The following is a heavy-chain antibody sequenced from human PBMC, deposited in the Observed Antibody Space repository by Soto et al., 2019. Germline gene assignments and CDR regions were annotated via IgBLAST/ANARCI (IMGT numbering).Heavy chain of an antibody. V-gene: IGHV5-10-1*01. Sequence: GASLKISCKGSGYSFTSYWISWVRQMPGKGLEWMGRIDPSDSYTNYSPSFQGHVTISADKSISTAYLQWSSLKASDTAMYYCARREYCSSTSCYYYYYYGMDVWGQGTTVTVSS. CDR2: IDPSDSYT. CDR3: ARREYCSSTSCYYYYYYGMDV. D-gene: IGHD2-2*01. CDR1: GYSFTSYW. J-gene: IGHJ6*02.